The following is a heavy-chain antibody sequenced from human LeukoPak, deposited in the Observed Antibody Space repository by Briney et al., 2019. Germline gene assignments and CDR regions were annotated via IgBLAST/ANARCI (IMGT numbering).Heavy chain of an antibody. CDR1: GFTFSSYA. J-gene: IGHJ3*02. V-gene: IGHV3-23*01. CDR3: AKCGTTCYANAFYI. CDR2: ISRSGGDT. D-gene: IGHD2-2*01. Sequence: GGSLRLSCAASGFTFSSYAITWVRQAPGKGLEWVSAISRSGGDTEYADSVKGRFTISRDNSKNTLYTQMNSLRAEDAAVYYCAKCGTTCYANAFYIWGQGTMVTVSS.